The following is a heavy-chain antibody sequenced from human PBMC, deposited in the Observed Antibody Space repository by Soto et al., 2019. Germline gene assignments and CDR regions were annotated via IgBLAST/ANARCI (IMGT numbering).Heavy chain of an antibody. J-gene: IGHJ4*02. CDR2: ISGYNGNT. D-gene: IGHD4-4*01. CDR1: GYTFTRYG. V-gene: IGHV1-18*01. Sequence: GASVKVCCKASGYTFTRYGITWGRQAPGQGLEWMGWISGYNGNTNYAQKLQGRVTMTTDTSTSTGYMELKYLRSDDTAVYYCSRAGKLDDYNPLDYWGQGTLVTGSA. CDR3: SRAGKLDDYNPLDY.